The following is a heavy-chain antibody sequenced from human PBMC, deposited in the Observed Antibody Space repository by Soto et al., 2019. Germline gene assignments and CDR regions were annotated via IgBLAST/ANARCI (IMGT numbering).Heavy chain of an antibody. CDR2: IYWDDDK. D-gene: IGHD3-22*01. CDR3: AHSLYGGYGYYFDY. V-gene: IGHV2-5*02. CDR1: GFSLSTSGVG. J-gene: IGHJ4*02. Sequence: QITLKESGPTLVKPTQTLTLTCTFSGFSLSTSGVGVGWIRQPPGKALEWLELIYWDDDKRYSPSLKSRLTITKDTSKNQVVLTMNNMDPVDTATYYCAHSLYGGYGYYFDYWGQGTLVTVSS.